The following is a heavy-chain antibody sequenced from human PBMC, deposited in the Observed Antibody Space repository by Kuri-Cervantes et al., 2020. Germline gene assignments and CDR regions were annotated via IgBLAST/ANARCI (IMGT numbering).Heavy chain of an antibody. J-gene: IGHJ4*02. V-gene: IGHV4-31*03. CDR1: GGSISSGGYY. CDR2: IYYSGST. Sequence: LRLSCTVSGGSISSGGYYWSWIRQHPGKGLEWIGYIYYSGSTYYNPSLKSRVTISVDTSKNQFSLKLSSVTAADTAVYYCARLLKGYYYFDYWGQGTLVTVSS. CDR3: ARLLKGYYYFDY. D-gene: IGHD2-15*01.